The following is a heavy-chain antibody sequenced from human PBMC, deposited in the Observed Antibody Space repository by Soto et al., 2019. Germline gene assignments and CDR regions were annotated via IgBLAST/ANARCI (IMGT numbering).Heavy chain of an antibody. CDR1: GFTFSSYW. D-gene: IGHD6-13*01. CDR3: ARARAIAAAGISWFDP. V-gene: IGHV3-74*01. Sequence: EVQLVESGGGLVQPGGSLRLSCAASGFTFSSYWMHWVRQAPGKGLVWVSRINSDGSSTSYADSVKGRFTISRDNAKNTLYLQMNILRAEDTAVYYCARARAIAAAGISWFDPWGQGTLVTVSS. CDR2: INSDGSST. J-gene: IGHJ5*02.